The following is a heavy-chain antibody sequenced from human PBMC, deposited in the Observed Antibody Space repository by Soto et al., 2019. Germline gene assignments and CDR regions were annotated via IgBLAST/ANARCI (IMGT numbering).Heavy chain of an antibody. CDR2: IYPGDSDT. D-gene: IGHD6-6*01. CDR1: GYSFTDYW. Sequence: PGESLKISCKASGYSFTDYWIDWVRQMPGKGLEWMGIIYPGDSDTKYSPSFQGQVTMSADKSISTAYLQWNSLKASDTAMYYCARDGLSSSSSFDYWGQGTLVTVSS. CDR3: ARDGLSSSSSFDY. J-gene: IGHJ4*02. V-gene: IGHV5-51*01.